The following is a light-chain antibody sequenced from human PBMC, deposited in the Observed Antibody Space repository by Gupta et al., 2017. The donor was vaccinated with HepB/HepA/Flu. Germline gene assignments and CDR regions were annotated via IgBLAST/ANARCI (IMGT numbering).Light chain of an antibody. CDR2: WAS. CDR1: QSVLYSSNNKNY. Sequence: DIVMTQSPHSLAVSLGERATINCKSSQSVLYSSNNKNYLAWYQQKPGQPPKLLIYWASTRESGVPDRFSGRGSGTDFTLTISIRQAEDVAVYYCQEYYSTPWTFGQGTKVEIK. J-gene: IGKJ1*01. CDR3: QEYYSTPWT. V-gene: IGKV4-1*01.